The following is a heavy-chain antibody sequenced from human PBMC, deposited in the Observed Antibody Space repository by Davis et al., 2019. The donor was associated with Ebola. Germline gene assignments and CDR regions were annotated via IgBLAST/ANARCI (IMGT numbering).Heavy chain of an antibody. CDR3: TSQIY. V-gene: IGHV3-15*01. CDR2: IKSKTDGGTT. J-gene: IGHJ4*02. Sequence: PGGSLRLSCAVSGFTVRGNYMTWVRQAPGKGLEWVGRIKSKTDGGTTDYAAPVKGRFTISRDDSKNTLYLQMNSLKTEDTAVYYCTSQIYWGQGTLVTVSS. CDR1: GFTVRGNY.